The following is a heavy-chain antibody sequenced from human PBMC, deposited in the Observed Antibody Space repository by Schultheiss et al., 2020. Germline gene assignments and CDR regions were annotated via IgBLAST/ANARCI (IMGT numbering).Heavy chain of an antibody. J-gene: IGHJ3*01. Sequence: SQTLSLTCTVSGGSISSGGYYWSWIRQHPGKGLKWIGYIYYSGSTYYNTYLKSRVTISVDTSKNQFSLKLSSVTAADTAVYYCASHTPRNYYDSSGYGTFEKRGRGEMVNVSS. D-gene: IGHD3-22*01. CDR3: ASHTPRNYYDSSGYGTFEK. CDR1: GGSISSGGYY. V-gene: IGHV4-31*03. CDR2: IYYSGST.